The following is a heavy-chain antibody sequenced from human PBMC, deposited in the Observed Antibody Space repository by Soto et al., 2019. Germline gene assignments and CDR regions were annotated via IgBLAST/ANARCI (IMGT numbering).Heavy chain of an antibody. D-gene: IGHD2-21*02. J-gene: IGHJ4*02. CDR1: GGSISSYY. CDR3: ARQGDDNSFDY. CDR2: IYYSGST. Sequence: QVQLQESGPGLVKASETLSLTCTVSGGSISSYYWSWIRQPPGKGLEWIGDIYYSGSTNYNPSLKNRVHISVDPSKNQFSLRLTAVTAADTAVYYCARQGDDNSFDYWGPGTLVTVSS. V-gene: IGHV4-59*08.